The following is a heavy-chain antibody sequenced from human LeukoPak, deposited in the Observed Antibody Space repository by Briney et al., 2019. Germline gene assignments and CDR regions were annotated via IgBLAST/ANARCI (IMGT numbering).Heavy chain of an antibody. CDR3: ARGPSQGRLWFGEPRKFDY. CDR2: ISAYNGNT. D-gene: IGHD3-10*01. V-gene: IGHV1-18*01. CDR1: GYTFTSYG. Sequence: GASVKVSCKASGYTFTSYGISWVRQAPGQGLEWMGWISAYNGNTNYAQKLQGRVTMTTDTSTGTAYMELRSLRSDDTAVYYCARGPSQGRLWFGEPRKFDYWGQGTLVTVSS. J-gene: IGHJ4*02.